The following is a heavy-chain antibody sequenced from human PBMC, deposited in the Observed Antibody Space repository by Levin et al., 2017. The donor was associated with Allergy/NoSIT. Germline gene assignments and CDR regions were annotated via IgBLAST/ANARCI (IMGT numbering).Heavy chain of an antibody. CDR1: GFTFSSYW. V-gene: IGHV3-7*01. Sequence: GESLKISCAASGFTFSSYWMSWVRQAPGKGLEWVANIKQDGSEKYYVDSVKGRFTISRDNAKNSLYLQMNSLRAEDTAVYYCARDLGYCSSTSCYGGGAFDIWGQGTMVTVSS. D-gene: IGHD2-2*01. CDR2: IKQDGSEK. J-gene: IGHJ3*02. CDR3: ARDLGYCSSTSCYGGGAFDI.